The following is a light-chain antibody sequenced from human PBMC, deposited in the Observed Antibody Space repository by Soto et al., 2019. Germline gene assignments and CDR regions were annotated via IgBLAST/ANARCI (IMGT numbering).Light chain of an antibody. CDR3: PKYTRPPLT. V-gene: IGKV1-5*01. CDR1: HSLNNW. CDR2: DTS. J-gene: IGKJ4*01. Sequence: IRISDSPATLSAYVGDRVTITCRASHSLNNWLAWYQQKPGKAPKLLIYDTSSLLSGVPSRFGGSGSGTDFTLTISSLQPEDVATYYCPKYTRPPLTFGGGTKVDIK.